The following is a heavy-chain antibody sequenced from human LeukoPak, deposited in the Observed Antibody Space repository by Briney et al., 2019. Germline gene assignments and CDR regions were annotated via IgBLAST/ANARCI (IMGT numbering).Heavy chain of an antibody. V-gene: IGHV3-23*01. D-gene: IGHD4-17*01. J-gene: IGHJ4*02. CDR3: AKDPPWSRVTTSLDY. CDR1: GFTFSSYA. CDR2: ISDNGGRT. Sequence: PGGSLRLSCAAAGFTFSSYAMSWVRQAPGKGLEWVSAISDNGGRTYYADSVKGRFTISRDNSKNTLYLQMNSLRAEDTAVYYCAKDPPWSRVTTSLDYWGQGTLVTVSS.